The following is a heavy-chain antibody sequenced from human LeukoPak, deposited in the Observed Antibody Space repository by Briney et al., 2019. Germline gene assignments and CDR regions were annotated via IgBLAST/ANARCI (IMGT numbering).Heavy chain of an antibody. Sequence: ASVTVSCTASGYTFTAYYMHWVRQAPGQGLEWMGRINPNSGGTNYAQKFQGRVTMTRDTSISTAYVELSRLRSDDTAVYYCAREDSNWFDPWGQGTLVTVSS. J-gene: IGHJ5*02. D-gene: IGHD4-11*01. CDR3: AREDSNWFDP. CDR1: GYTFTAYY. V-gene: IGHV1-2*06. CDR2: INPNSGGT.